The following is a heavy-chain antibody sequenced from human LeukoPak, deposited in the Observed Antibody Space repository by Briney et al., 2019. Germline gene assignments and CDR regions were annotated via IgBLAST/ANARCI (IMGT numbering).Heavy chain of an antibody. V-gene: IGHV3-30*04. J-gene: IGHJ4*02. CDR2: TSFDGTNK. CDR1: GFTFSTYA. CDR3: ARVHLGGGHARADY. Sequence: PGRSLRLSCAASGFTFSTYAMHWVRQAPGKGLQWVAYTSFDGTNKHYADSVKGRLTVSRDNSQNTLYLQIDSPRPEDTAIYYCARVHLGGGHARADYWGQGTLVTVSS. D-gene: IGHD2-15*01.